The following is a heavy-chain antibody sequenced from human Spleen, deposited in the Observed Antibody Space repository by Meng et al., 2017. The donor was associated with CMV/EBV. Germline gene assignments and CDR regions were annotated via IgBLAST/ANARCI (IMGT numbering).Heavy chain of an antibody. CDR2: INNDGSST. J-gene: IGHJ6*02. CDR3: ARHPIVIVPAAMSSYYYGMDV. D-gene: IGHD2-2*01. Sequence: GGSLRLSCAASGFTFSSYWMHWVRQPPGKGLVWVSRINNDGSSTTYADSVKGRFTISRDNAKNTLYLQMNSLRAEDTAVYYCARHPIVIVPAAMSSYYYGMDVWGQGTTVTVSS. V-gene: IGHV3-74*01. CDR1: GFTFSSYW.